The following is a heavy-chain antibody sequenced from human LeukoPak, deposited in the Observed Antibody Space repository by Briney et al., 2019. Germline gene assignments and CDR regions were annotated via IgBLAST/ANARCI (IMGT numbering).Heavy chain of an antibody. J-gene: IGHJ4*02. V-gene: IGHV3-7*01. CDR2: TKQDGSEK. Sequence: GGSLRLSCAASGFTFSRYWMSWVRQAPGKGLEWVANTKQDGSEKYYLESVKGRFTISRDNAKNSLYLRMNSQRGEDTAVYYCALSSGNYAIPFDYWGQGTLVTVSS. CDR3: ALSSGNYAIPFDY. CDR1: GFTFSRYW. D-gene: IGHD1-26*01.